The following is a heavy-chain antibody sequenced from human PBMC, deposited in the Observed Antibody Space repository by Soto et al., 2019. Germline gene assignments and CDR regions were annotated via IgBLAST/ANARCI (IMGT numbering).Heavy chain of an antibody. CDR1: GFTFEDNT. CDR3: AIITIFGVGDDAFAI. J-gene: IGHJ3*02. V-gene: IGHV3-43*01. D-gene: IGHD3-3*01. Sequence: EVQLVESGGVVVQPGGSLSLSSAASGFTFEDNTKHWVRQAPGKGLECVFLISGDGGSTYYADSVKGRFTISRDNSKNSLYLQMNSLRTEDTALYYCAIITIFGVGDDAFAIWGQGTMVTVSS. CDR2: ISGDGGST.